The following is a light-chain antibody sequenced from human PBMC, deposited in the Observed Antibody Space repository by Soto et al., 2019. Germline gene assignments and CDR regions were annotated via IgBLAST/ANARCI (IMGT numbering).Light chain of an antibody. CDR3: TSYTSRSALYV. CDR1: SSDLGAYNY. V-gene: IGLV2-14*01. J-gene: IGLJ1*01. CDR2: EVT. Sequence: ALTQPASVSGSPGQSITISCTGTSSDLGAYNYVSWYQHNPGKAPKLMIYEVTKRPSGVSNRFSGSKSGNTASLTISGLQPEDEADYYCTSYTSRSALYVFGTGTKLTVL.